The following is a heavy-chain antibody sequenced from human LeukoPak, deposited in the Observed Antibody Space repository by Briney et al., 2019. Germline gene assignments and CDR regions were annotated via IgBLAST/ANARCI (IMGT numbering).Heavy chain of an antibody. CDR2: ISAYNGNT. Sequence: GASVKVSCKASGYTFTSYGISWVRQAPRQGLEWMGWISAYNGNTNYAQKLQGRVTMTTDTSTSTAYMELRSLRSDDTAVYYCARSNNMVATSPFDYWGQGTLVTVSS. J-gene: IGHJ4*02. D-gene: IGHD5-12*01. CDR3: ARSNNMVATSPFDY. CDR1: GYTFTSYG. V-gene: IGHV1-18*01.